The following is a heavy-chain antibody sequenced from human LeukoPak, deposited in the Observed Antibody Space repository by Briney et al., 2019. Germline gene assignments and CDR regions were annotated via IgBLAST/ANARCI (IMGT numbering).Heavy chain of an antibody. CDR3: AREGTYGDYGIYYYYMDV. D-gene: IGHD4-17*01. V-gene: IGHV3-21*01. CDR2: ISSSSSYI. J-gene: IGHJ6*03. Sequence: PGRSLRLSCAASGFTFRSYSMNWVPQAPGKGLERVSSISSSSSYIYYADSVKVRFTISRDNAKNSLYLQMNSLRAEDTAVYYWAREGTYGDYGIYYYYMDVWGKGTTVTVSS. CDR1: GFTFRSYS.